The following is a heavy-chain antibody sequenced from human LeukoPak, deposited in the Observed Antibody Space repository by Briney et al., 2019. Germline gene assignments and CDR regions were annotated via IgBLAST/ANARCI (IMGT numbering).Heavy chain of an antibody. Sequence: SETLSLTCAVYGGSFSGYYWSWIRQPPGKGLEWIGEINHSGSTNYNPSLKSRVTISVDTSKNQFPLKLSSVTAADTAVYYCASGYSYGWSAFYYWGQGTLVTVSS. CDR1: GGSFSGYY. V-gene: IGHV4-34*01. J-gene: IGHJ4*02. D-gene: IGHD5-18*01. CDR2: INHSGST. CDR3: ASGYSYGWSAFYY.